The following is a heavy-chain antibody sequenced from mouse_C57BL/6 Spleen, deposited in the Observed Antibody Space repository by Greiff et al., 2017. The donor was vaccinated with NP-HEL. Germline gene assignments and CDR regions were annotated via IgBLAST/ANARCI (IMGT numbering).Heavy chain of an antibody. V-gene: IGHV1-81*01. CDR1: GYTFTSYG. CDR3: ALYGYDGFYAMDY. Sequence: QVQLKQSGAELARPGASVKLSCKASGYTFTSYGISWVKQRTGQGLEWIGEIYPRSGNTYYNEKFKGKATLTADKSSSTAYMELRSLTSEDSAVYFCALYGYDGFYAMDYWGQGTSVTVSS. J-gene: IGHJ4*01. D-gene: IGHD2-2*01. CDR2: IYPRSGNT.